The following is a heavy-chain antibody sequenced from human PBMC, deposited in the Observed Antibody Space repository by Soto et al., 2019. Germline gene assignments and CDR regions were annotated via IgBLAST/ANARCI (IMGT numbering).Heavy chain of an antibody. Sequence: QVQLVESGGGVVQPGRSLRLSCAASGFTFSSDGMHWVRQAPGKGLEWVAVISYDGSSQYYAVSVQGRFAISRDNSKNTLYLQVNSLRPEDTALYYCAKANAHIPFYSWGQETLVTVS. D-gene: IGHD2-21*01. CDR2: ISYDGSSQ. V-gene: IGHV3-30*18. CDR3: AKANAHIPFYS. CDR1: GFTFSSDG. J-gene: IGHJ4*02.